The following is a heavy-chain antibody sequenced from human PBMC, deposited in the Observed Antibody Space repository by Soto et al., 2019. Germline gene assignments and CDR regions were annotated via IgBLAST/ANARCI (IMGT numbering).Heavy chain of an antibody. D-gene: IGHD3-9*01. CDR1: GFTFSNAW. CDR3: TTDYDILTGYQVDY. V-gene: IGHV3-15*07. J-gene: IGHJ4*02. Sequence: GGSLRLSCAASGFTFSNAWMNWVRQAPGKGLEWVGRIKSKTDGGTTDYAAPVKGRFTISRDDSKNTLYLQMNSLKTEDTAVYYCTTDYDILTGYQVDYWGQGTPVTVSS. CDR2: IKSKTDGGTT.